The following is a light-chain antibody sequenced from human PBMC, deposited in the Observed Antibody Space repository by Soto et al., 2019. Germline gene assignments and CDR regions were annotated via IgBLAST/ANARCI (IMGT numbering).Light chain of an antibody. Sequence: DIQMTQSPSSLSASVGDRVTITCQASQDISNYLTWYQQKPGKAPKLLIYAASNLETGVPSRFSGSGSGAYFTFTISSLQHEDIATYYCQQNGNPLTFGGGTKVEIK. CDR3: QQNGNPLT. CDR2: AAS. V-gene: IGKV1-33*01. J-gene: IGKJ4*01. CDR1: QDISNY.